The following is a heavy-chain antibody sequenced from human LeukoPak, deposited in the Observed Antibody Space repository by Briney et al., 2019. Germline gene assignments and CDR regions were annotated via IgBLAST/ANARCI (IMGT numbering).Heavy chain of an antibody. D-gene: IGHD4-23*01. Sequence: PGGSLRLSCAASGFTFSSYGMSWVRQAPGKGLEWVSAISGSGGSTYYADSVKGRFTISRDNAKNSLYLQMNSLRAEDTAVYYCAREVYYGGNSVAFDIWGQGTMVTVSS. CDR1: GFTFSSYG. V-gene: IGHV3-23*01. J-gene: IGHJ3*02. CDR2: ISGSGGST. CDR3: AREVYYGGNSVAFDI.